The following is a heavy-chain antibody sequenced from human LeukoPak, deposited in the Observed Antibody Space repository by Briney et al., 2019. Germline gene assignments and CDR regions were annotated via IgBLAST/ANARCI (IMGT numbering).Heavy chain of an antibody. CDR2: IRYDGSNK. V-gene: IGHV3-30*02. D-gene: IGHD3-16*01. CDR3: ARARKGIYLIGRVRRALDY. Sequence: PGGSLRLSCAASGFTFSSYGMHWVRQAPGKGLEWVAFIRYDGSNKYYADSVKGRFTISRDNSKNTLYLQMNSLRAEDTAVYYCARARKGIYLIGRVRRALDYWGQGTLVTVSS. CDR1: GFTFSSYG. J-gene: IGHJ4*02.